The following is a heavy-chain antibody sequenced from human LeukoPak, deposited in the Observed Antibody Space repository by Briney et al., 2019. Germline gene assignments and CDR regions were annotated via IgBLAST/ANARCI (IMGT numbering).Heavy chain of an antibody. CDR3: ARIGYSTSWANFDY. CDR1: GFTFRNYG. Sequence: GGPLRLSCAASGFTFRNYGMHWFGQAPARGLGGWASIRTDGGEKYHADSVQGRFSISRDNSKNTLYLQMDSLRAEDTALYYCARIGYSTSWANFDYWGQGTLVTVSS. CDR2: IRTDGGEK. J-gene: IGHJ4*02. V-gene: IGHV3-30*02. D-gene: IGHD6-13*01.